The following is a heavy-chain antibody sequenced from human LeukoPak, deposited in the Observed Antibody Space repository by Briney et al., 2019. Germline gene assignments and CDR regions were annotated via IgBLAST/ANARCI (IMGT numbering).Heavy chain of an antibody. CDR1: GFTVSSNY. CDR3: ARDYGDYWFDP. V-gene: IGHV3-66*01. CDR2: IYSGGST. D-gene: IGHD4-17*01. J-gene: IGHJ5*02. Sequence: GGSLRLSCAASGFTVSSNYMSWVRQAPGKGLEWVSVIYSGGSTYYADSVKGRFTISRDNSKNTLYLQMNSLRAEDTAVYYCARDYGDYWFDPWGQGTLVTVSS.